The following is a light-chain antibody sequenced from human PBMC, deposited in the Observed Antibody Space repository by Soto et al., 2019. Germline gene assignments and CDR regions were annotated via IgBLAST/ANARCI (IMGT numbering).Light chain of an antibody. CDR2: AAS. CDR3: QQSYITPPGT. J-gene: IGKJ1*01. Sequence: IQMTQSPSSLSASVGDRVTITCRASQSIRSYLNCYQQKPGKAPNLLIYAASGLQTGVPSRFSGSGSGTDFTLSISSLQREDFVTYYCQQSYITPPGTFGQGTKVEIK. CDR1: QSIRSY. V-gene: IGKV1-39*01.